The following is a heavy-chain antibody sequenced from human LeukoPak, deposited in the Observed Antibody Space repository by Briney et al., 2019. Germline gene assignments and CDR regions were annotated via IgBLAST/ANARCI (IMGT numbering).Heavy chain of an antibody. CDR3: ATTVAGHPDDYFDF. J-gene: IGHJ4*02. Sequence: GGSLRLSCAASGFTFSSYAMSWVRQAPGKGLEWVSAISGSRGSTYYADPVKGRFTISRDNAKNSLFLQLNNLRGEDTAVYYCATTVAGHPDDYFDFWGQGTLVTVSS. CDR2: ISGSRGST. D-gene: IGHD6-19*01. CDR1: GFTFSSYA. V-gene: IGHV3-23*01.